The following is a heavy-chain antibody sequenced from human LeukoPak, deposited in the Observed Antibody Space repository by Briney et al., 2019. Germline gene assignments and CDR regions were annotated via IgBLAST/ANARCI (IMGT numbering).Heavy chain of an antibody. J-gene: IGHJ4*02. V-gene: IGHV3-23*01. D-gene: IGHD3-10*01. CDR3: AKDLEPPLITMVRGIFDY. CDR2: ISGSGGST. Sequence: GGSLRLSCAASGFTFSSYAMGWVRQAPGKGLEWVSAISGSGGSTYYADSVKGRFTISRDNSKNTLYLQMNSLRAEDTAVYYCAKDLEPPLITMVRGIFDYWGQGTLVTVSS. CDR1: GFTFSSYA.